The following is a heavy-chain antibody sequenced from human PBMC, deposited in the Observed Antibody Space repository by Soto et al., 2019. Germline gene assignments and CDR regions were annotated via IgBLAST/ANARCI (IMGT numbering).Heavy chain of an antibody. D-gene: IGHD2-2*01. CDR2: ISGSGGST. J-gene: IGHJ6*02. Sequence: GGSLRLSCAASGFTFSSYAMSWVRQAPGKGLEWVSAISGSGGSTYYADSVKGRFTISRDNSKNTLYLQMNSLRAEDTAVYYCAKRNVVVPAAIMDYYYGMDVWGQGTTVTVSS. V-gene: IGHV3-23*01. CDR3: AKRNVVVPAAIMDYYYGMDV. CDR1: GFTFSSYA.